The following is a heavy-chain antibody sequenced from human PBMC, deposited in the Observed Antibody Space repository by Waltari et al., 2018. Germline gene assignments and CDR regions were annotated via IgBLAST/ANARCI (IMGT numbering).Heavy chain of an antibody. CDR1: GGSISSGSYY. CDR3: ARGSTGIVATSWFDP. V-gene: IGHV4-61*02. Sequence: QVQLQESGPGLVKPSQTLSLTCTVSGGSISSGSYYWSWIRQPAGKGLEWIGRIYTSGSTNYNPSLKSRVTISVDTSKNQFSLKLSSVTAADTAVYYCARGSTGIVATSWFDPWGQGTLVTVSS. CDR2: IYTSGST. J-gene: IGHJ5*02. D-gene: IGHD5-12*01.